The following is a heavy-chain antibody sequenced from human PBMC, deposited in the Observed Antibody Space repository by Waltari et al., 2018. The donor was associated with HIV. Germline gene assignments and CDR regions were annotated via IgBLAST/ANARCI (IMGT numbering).Heavy chain of an antibody. CDR2: ISSSGSTI. Sequence: QVELVESGGGLVKHGGSLRLSCAASGFTLGDSQMTWIRQAPGKGPEWVSYISSSGSTIYYADSVKGRFAISRDNAKNSLYLQMNSLRADDTAVYYCARVRSGYYDYWGQGTPVTVSS. D-gene: IGHD3-22*01. V-gene: IGHV3-11*01. CDR3: ARVRSGYYDY. CDR1: GFTLGDSQ. J-gene: IGHJ4*02.